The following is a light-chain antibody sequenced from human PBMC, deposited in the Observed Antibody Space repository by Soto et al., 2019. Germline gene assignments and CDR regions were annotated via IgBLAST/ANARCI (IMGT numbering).Light chain of an antibody. CDR2: EVS. Sequence: QSVLTQPASVSGSPGQSITISCNGTSSDVGGYNYVSWYQQHPGKAPKLIIYEVSNRPSGVSSRFSGSKSGNTASLAISGLQAEDEADYYCSSHTTNSTVIFGGGTKVTVL. CDR1: SSDVGGYNY. CDR3: SSHTTNSTVI. V-gene: IGLV2-14*01. J-gene: IGLJ2*01.